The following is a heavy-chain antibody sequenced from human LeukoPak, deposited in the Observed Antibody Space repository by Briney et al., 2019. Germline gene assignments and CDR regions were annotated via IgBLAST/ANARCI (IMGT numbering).Heavy chain of an antibody. CDR1: GGSISTSSYY. CDR3: ARVLDYYGSGTRDFDY. D-gene: IGHD3-10*01. V-gene: IGHV4-39*07. Sequence: PSETLSLTCTVSGGSISTSSYYWGWVRQPPGKGLEWIGNIFYSGSTYYSPSLKSRVTMSADTSKNQFSLKLNSVTAADTAVYYCARVLDYYGSGTRDFDYWGQGILVTVSS. J-gene: IGHJ4*02. CDR2: IFYSGST.